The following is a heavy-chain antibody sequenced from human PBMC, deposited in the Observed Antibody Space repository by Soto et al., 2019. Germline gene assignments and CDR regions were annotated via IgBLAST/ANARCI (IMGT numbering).Heavy chain of an antibody. Sequence: SVKVSCKASGGTFSSYAISWVRQAPGQGLEWMGGIIPIFGTANYAQKFQGRVTITADESTSTAYMELSSLRSEDTAVYYCARVERGYYGMDVWGQGTTVTVSS. CDR1: GGTFSSYA. CDR2: IIPIFGTA. CDR3: ARVERGYYGMDV. J-gene: IGHJ6*02. V-gene: IGHV1-69*13.